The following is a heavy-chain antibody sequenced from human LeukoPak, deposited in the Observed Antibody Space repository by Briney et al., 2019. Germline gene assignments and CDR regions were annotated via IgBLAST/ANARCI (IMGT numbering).Heavy chain of an antibody. V-gene: IGHV3-15*01. J-gene: IGHJ4*02. CDR3: STSLRGSDCCLDY. D-gene: IGHD2-21*02. Sequence: PGGSLRLSCEASGFSFTNTWMSWVRQAPGKGLEWVGRVKSKTDGGTTDYAAPVKGRFTISRDDSSGTLYLLMNSLKTEDTAVYYCSTSLRGSDCCLDYWGQGTLVAVSS. CDR1: GFSFTNTW. CDR2: VKSKTDGGTT.